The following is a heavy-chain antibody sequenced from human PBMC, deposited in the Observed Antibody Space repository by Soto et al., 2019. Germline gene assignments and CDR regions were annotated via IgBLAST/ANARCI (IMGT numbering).Heavy chain of an antibody. J-gene: IGHJ6*03. CDR3: ARVGCSGGSCYSGYYYYYMDV. D-gene: IGHD2-15*01. V-gene: IGHV4-59*01. Sequence: QVQLQESGPGLVKPSETLSLTCTVSGGSISSYYWSWIRQLPGKGLEWIGYIYYSGSTNYNPSLKSRVTISVDTSKNQFSLKLSSVTAADTAVYYCARVGCSGGSCYSGYYYYYMDVWGKGTTVTVSS. CDR1: GGSISSYY. CDR2: IYYSGST.